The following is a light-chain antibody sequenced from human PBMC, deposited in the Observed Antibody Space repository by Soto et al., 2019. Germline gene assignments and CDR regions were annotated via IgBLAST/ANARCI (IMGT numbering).Light chain of an antibody. CDR3: QQRYSTPYS. Sequence: DIQMTQSPSSLSASVGDSVTITCRASQSISSYLNWYQQRPGKVPKLLISVASNLQSGVPSRFSGSGSGTDFTLTISSLQTEDFATYYCQQRYSTPYSFGQGTKLEIK. CDR1: QSISSY. V-gene: IGKV1-39*01. CDR2: VAS. J-gene: IGKJ2*03.